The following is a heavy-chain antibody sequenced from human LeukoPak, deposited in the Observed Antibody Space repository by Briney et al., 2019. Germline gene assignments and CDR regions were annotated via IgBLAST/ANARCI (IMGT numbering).Heavy chain of an antibody. CDR3: AKDYGSGSYYNNWFDP. V-gene: IGHV3-30*02. CDR2: IRYDGSNK. CDR1: GFTFSSYG. D-gene: IGHD3-10*01. Sequence: AGGSLRLSCAASGFTFSSYGMHWVRQAPGKELEWVAFIRYDGSNKYYADSVKGRFTISRDNSKNTLYLQMNSLRAEDTAVYYCAKDYGSGSYYNNWFDPWGQGTLVTVSS. J-gene: IGHJ5*02.